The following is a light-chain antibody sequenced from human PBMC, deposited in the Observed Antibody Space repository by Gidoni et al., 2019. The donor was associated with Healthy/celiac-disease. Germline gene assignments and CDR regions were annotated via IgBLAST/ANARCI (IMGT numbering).Light chain of an antibody. Sequence: EIVLTQSPATLSLSPGERATLSCRASQSVSSYLAWSQQKPGQAPRLLIYDATNRATGIPARFSGRGSGSDFTLTISSLEPEDFAVYYCQQRSNWWTFGQGTKVEIK. CDR3: QQRSNWWT. V-gene: IGKV3-11*01. CDR1: QSVSSY. J-gene: IGKJ1*01. CDR2: DAT.